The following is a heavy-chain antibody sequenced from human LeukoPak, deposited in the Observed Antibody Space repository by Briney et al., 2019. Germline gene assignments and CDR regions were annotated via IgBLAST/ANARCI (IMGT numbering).Heavy chain of an antibody. CDR1: GFTFSSYS. V-gene: IGHV3-21*01. J-gene: IGHJ6*04. CDR3: AELGITMIGGV. CDR2: ISSSSNYI. Sequence: AGGSLRLSCAASGFTFSSYSMNWVRQAPGKGLEWVSSISSSSNYIYYADSVKGRFTISRDNAKNSLYLQMNSLRAEDTAVYYCAELGITMIGGVWGKGTTVTISS. D-gene: IGHD3-10*02.